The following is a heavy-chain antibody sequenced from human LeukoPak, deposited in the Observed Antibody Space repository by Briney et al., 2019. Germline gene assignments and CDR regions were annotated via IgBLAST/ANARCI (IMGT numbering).Heavy chain of an antibody. CDR3: ARGSVTMITRFAVSFHH. J-gene: IGHJ1*01. D-gene: IGHD3-16*01. CDR1: GFTFDDYA. Sequence: GGSLRLSCAASGFTFDDYAMHWVRQAPGKGLEWVSGISWNSGTIEYADSVKGRFAISRDNAKNSLYLQMNSLRAEDTALYYCARGSVTMITRFAVSFHHWGQGTLVSVSS. V-gene: IGHV3-9*01. CDR2: ISWNSGTI.